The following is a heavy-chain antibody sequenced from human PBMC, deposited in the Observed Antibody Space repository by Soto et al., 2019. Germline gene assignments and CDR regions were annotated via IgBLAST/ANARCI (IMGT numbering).Heavy chain of an antibody. Sequence: SVKVSCKASGVTFSSYAISWVRQAPGQGLEWMGGIIPIFGTANYAQKFQGRVTITADESTSTAYMELSSLRSEDTAVYYCARDVQQRGWFDPWGQGTLVTVSS. D-gene: IGHD6-13*01. J-gene: IGHJ5*02. CDR3: ARDVQQRGWFDP. V-gene: IGHV1-69*13. CDR1: GVTFSSYA. CDR2: IIPIFGTA.